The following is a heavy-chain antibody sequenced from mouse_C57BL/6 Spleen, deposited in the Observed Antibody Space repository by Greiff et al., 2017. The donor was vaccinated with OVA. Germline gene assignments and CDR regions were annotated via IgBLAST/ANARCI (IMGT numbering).Heavy chain of an antibody. CDR3: ASYYYGSSYWYFDV. J-gene: IGHJ1*03. V-gene: IGHV1-82*01. Sequence: QVQLQQSGPELAKPGASVKISCKASGYAFSSSWMNWVKQRPGKGLEWIGRIYPGDGDTNYNGKFKGKATLTADKSSSTAYMQLSSLTSEDSAVYFCASYYYGSSYWYFDVWGTGTTVTVSS. CDR1: GYAFSSSW. D-gene: IGHD1-1*01. CDR2: IYPGDGDT.